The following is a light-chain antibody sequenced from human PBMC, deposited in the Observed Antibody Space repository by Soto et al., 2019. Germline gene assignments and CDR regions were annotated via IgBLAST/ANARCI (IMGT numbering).Light chain of an antibody. Sequence: QSVLTQPPSASGTPGQRVTISCSGSSSNIGSNSANWYQQLPGTAPKLLIYSNTQWPSGILHRFSGSKSGTSASLAISGLQSEDEADYYCAAWDDSLNGYVFGTGTKVTVL. J-gene: IGLJ1*01. CDR3: AAWDDSLNGYV. CDR1: SSNIGSNS. V-gene: IGLV1-44*01. CDR2: SNT.